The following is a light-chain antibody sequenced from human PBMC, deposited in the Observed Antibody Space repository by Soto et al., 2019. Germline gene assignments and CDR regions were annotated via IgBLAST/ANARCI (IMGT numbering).Light chain of an antibody. J-gene: IGKJ1*01. CDR1: QGISNY. Sequence: SHSPSAMSSSILDRVTITCRASQGISNYLAWFQQKQGKAPKLLLYDASSLESGVPSRFSGSGSGTECTLTISSLKKDDRSTYCCQHYSSYPHAFGEVTKVDIK. CDR3: QHYSSYPHA. CDR2: DAS. V-gene: IGKV1-17*03.